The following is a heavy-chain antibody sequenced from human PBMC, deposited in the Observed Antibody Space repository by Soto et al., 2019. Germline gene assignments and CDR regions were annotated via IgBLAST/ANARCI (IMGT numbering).Heavy chain of an antibody. CDR1: GYTFTSYD. V-gene: IGHV1-8*01. CDR2: MNPNSGNT. Sequence: QVQLVPSGAEVKKPGASVKVSCKASGYTFTSYDINWVRQATGQGLEWMGWMNPNSGNTGYAQKFQGRVTMTRNTSISTAYMELSSLRSEDTAVYYCARYRASDYYYYYMDVWGKGTTVTVSS. CDR3: ARYRASDYYYYYMDV. D-gene: IGHD2-2*01. J-gene: IGHJ6*03.